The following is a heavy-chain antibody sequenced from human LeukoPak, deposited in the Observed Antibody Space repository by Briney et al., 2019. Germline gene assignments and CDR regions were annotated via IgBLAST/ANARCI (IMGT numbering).Heavy chain of an antibody. CDR2: IYYSGST. Sequence: PSETLSLTCTVSGGSISSSSYYWGWIRQPPGKGLEWIRSIYYSGSTYYNPSLKSRVTISVDTSKNQFSLKLSSVTAADTAVYYCARLGCSSTSCYSLGYYYMDVWGKGTTVTVSS. CDR1: GGSISSSSYY. V-gene: IGHV4-39*01. D-gene: IGHD2-2*01. J-gene: IGHJ6*03. CDR3: ARLGCSSTSCYSLGYYYMDV.